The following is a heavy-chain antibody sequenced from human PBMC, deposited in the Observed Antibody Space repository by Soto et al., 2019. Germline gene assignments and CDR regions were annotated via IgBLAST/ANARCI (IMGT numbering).Heavy chain of an antibody. D-gene: IGHD5-12*01. J-gene: IGHJ3*02. Sequence: QVQLQESGPGLVKPSETLSLTSTVSGGSISGDYWSWIRQPPGKGLEWIGYIPYSGSTNYNPSLKSRVTISVDTPKNQFSLKFSSVTAADTAVYYCARGPPWMKGFDIWGQGTLVTVSS. CDR1: GGSISGDY. V-gene: IGHV4-59*01. CDR3: ARGPPWMKGFDI. CDR2: IPYSGST.